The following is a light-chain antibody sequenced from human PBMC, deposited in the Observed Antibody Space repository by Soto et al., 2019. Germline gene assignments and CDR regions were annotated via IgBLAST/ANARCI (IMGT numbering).Light chain of an antibody. CDR2: GAS. CDR3: QQYGNSPFA. V-gene: IGKV3-20*01. Sequence: EIVLTQSPGTLSLSPGEGAPLSCRASQSFSTSSLAWYQQKPGLAPRLLIYGASSRATGIPDRFSGSGSGTDFTLTISRLEPEDFAVYYCQQYGNSPFAFGPGTKVDIK. J-gene: IGKJ3*01. CDR1: QSFSTSS.